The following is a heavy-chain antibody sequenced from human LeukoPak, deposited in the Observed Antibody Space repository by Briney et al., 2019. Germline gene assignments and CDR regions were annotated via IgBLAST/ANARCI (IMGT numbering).Heavy chain of an antibody. D-gene: IGHD3-22*01. J-gene: IGHJ4*02. CDR3: ARGDSSGYPFDY. CDR2: IYYSGST. V-gene: IGHV4-59*01. Sequence: SETLSLTCTVSGGSISSYYWSWIRQPPGKGLEWIGYIYYSGSTNYNPSLKSRVAISVDTSKNQFSLKLSSVTAADTAVYYCARGDSSGYPFDYWGQGTLVTVSS. CDR1: GGSISSYY.